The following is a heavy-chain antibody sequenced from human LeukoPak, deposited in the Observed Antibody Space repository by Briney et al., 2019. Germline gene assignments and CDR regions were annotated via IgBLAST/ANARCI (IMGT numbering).Heavy chain of an antibody. Sequence: GGSLRLSCAASGFTFSSYEMNWVRQAPGKGLEWVSHISSSGSTIYYADSVKGRFTISRDNSKNTLYLQMNSLKAEDTAIYYCAKDPTDFDSSGQTYFDYWGQGTLVTVSS. CDR2: ISSSGSTI. J-gene: IGHJ4*02. CDR3: AKDPTDFDSSGQTYFDY. CDR1: GFTFSSYE. V-gene: IGHV3-48*03. D-gene: IGHD3-22*01.